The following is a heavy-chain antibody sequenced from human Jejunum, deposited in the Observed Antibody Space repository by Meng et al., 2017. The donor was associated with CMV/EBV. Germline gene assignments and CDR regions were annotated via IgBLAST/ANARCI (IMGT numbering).Heavy chain of an antibody. CDR1: A. V-gene: IGHV6-1*01. D-gene: IGHD3-3*01. CDR3: ARDVRKVFFGVVMDYYGMDV. CDR2: TYYRSKWYN. Sequence: AWNWIRQSPSRGLEWLGRTYYRSKWYNDYAVSVKSRITINPDTSKNQFSLQLNSVTPEDTAVYYCARDVRKVFFGVVMDYYGMDVWGQGTTVTVSS. J-gene: IGHJ6*02.